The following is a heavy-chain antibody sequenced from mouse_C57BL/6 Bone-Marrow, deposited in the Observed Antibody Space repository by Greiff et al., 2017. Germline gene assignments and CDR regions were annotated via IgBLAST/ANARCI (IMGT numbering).Heavy chain of an antibody. D-gene: IGHD2-4*01. CDR2: ISSGSSTI. V-gene: IGHV5-17*01. CDR1: GFTFSDYG. CDR3: ARPGGYYDYDGFAY. Sequence: EVQLVESGGGLVKPGGSLKLSCAASGFTFSDYGMHWVRQAPEKGLEWVAYISSGSSTIYYADTVKGRFTISRDNAKNTLFLQMTSLRSEDTAMYYCARPGGYYDYDGFAYWGQGTLVTVSA. J-gene: IGHJ3*01.